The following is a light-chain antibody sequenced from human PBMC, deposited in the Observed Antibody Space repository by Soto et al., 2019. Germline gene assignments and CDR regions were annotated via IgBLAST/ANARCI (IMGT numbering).Light chain of an antibody. J-gene: IGLJ3*02. CDR3: AAWDDSLSGPV. V-gene: IGLV1-47*01. CDR2: RNN. CDR1: SSNIGSNY. Sequence: QAVVTQPPSASGTPGQRVTISCSGSSSNIGSNYVYWYQQLPGTTPKLLIYRNNQRPSWVPDRCSGSKSGTSASLAISGLRSEEEADYYCAAWDDSLSGPVFGGGTKLTVL.